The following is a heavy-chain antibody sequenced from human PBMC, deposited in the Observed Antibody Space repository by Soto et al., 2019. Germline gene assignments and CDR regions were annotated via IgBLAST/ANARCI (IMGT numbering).Heavy chain of an antibody. CDR2: ISYDGSNK. J-gene: IGHJ4*02. CDR1: GFTFSSYG. Sequence: PGGSLRLSCAASGFTFSSYGMHWVRQAPGKGLEWVAVISYDGSNKYYADSVKGRFTISRDNSKNTLYLQMNSLRAEDTAVYYCAKDLCGGDCFDYWGQGTLVTVSS. CDR3: AKDLCGGDCFDY. V-gene: IGHV3-30*18. D-gene: IGHD2-21*01.